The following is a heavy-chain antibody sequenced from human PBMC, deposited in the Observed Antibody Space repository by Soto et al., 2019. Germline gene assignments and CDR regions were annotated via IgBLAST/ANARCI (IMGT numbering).Heavy chain of an antibody. CDR2: THYSGNT. CDR1: GGSISSYY. CDR3: VRSGAAAVYY. J-gene: IGHJ4*02. D-gene: IGHD6-13*01. Sequence: SETLSLTCTVSGGSISSYYWSWIRQPPGKGLEWIGYTHYSGNTKYNASLKSRVSMSVDTSKNQFSLKVSSVTAADTAVYYCVRSGAAAVYYWGPGTQVTVSS. V-gene: IGHV4-59*01.